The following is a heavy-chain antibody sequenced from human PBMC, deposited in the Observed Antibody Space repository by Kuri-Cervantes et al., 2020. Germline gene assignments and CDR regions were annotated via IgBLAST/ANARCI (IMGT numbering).Heavy chain of an antibody. V-gene: IGHV3-30-3*01. CDR3: ARDDPGATAVAETGNYYYYYGMDV. D-gene: IGHD6-19*01. CDR1: GFTFSSYA. J-gene: IGHJ6*02. CDR2: ISYDGSNK. Sequence: GESLKISCAASGFTFSSYAMHWVRQAPGKGLEWVAVISYDGSNKYYADSVKGRFTISRDNSKNTLYLQMNSLRAEDTAVYYCARDDPGATAVAETGNYYYYYGMDVWGQGTTVTVSS.